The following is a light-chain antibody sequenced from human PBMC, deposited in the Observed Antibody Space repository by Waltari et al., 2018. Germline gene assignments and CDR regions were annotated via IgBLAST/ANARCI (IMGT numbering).Light chain of an antibody. CDR3: MQALQTPRT. J-gene: IGKJ2*01. CDR2: LGS. CDR1: QSLLHSNGYNY. V-gene: IGKV2-28*01. Sequence: DLAMTQSPLSLPVTPGDPASISCRSSQSLLHSNGYNYLDWYLQKPGQSPQLLIYLGSNRASGVPDRFSGSGSGTDFTLKISRVEAEDVGVYYCMQALQTPRTFGQGTKLEIK.